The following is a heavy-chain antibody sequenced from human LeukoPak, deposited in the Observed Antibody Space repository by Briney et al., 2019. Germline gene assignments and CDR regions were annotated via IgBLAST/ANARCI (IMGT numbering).Heavy chain of an antibody. CDR3: IREERPSGSFDY. J-gene: IGHJ4*02. CDR2: INGDGTSS. CDR1: GFTFSSSW. Sequence: GGSLRLSCAASGFTFSSSWMHWVRQAPGKGLVWVSRINGDGTSSIYADSVKGRFTISRDNAKNTLYLQVNSLRAEDTAVYYCIREERPSGSFDYWGQGALVTVSS. D-gene: IGHD2-15*01. V-gene: IGHV3-74*01.